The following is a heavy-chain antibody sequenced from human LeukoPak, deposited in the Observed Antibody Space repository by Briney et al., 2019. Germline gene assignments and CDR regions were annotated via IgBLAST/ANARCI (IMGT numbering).Heavy chain of an antibody. V-gene: IGHV3-23*01. CDR2: ISTSGESA. CDR3: AKDRGSGYHYFDY. J-gene: IGHJ4*02. D-gene: IGHD3-22*01. Sequence: GGSLRLSCPVSGFTFSSYAMSWGRQAPGRGLEWVSVISTSGESASYADSVKGRFTISRDNSKNTLYLQMNSLRAEDTAVYYCAKDRGSGYHYFDYWGQGTLVTVSS. CDR1: GFTFSSYA.